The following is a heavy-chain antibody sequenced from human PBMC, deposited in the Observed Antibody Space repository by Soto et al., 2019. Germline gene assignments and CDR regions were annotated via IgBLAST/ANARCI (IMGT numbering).Heavy chain of an antibody. D-gene: IGHD3-9*01. Sequence: QVQLQESGPGLVKPSGTLSLTCVITNASISSSNWWSWVRQPPGKGLEWIGEIYHTGRTNYNPSLRGRVTMSIDKSNNRFSLRLSSLTAADTAVYYCVRDEAHYDILTGSSLGRAFDIWGQGTMVTVSS. J-gene: IGHJ3*02. CDR1: NASISSSNW. V-gene: IGHV4-4*02. CDR2: IYHTGRT. CDR3: VRDEAHYDILTGSSLGRAFDI.